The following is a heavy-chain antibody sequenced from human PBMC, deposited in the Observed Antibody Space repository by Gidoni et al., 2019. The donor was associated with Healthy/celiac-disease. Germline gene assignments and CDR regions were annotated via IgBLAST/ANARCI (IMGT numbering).Heavy chain of an antibody. D-gene: IGHD6-13*01. CDR2: IWYDGSNK. V-gene: IGHV3-33*01. Sequence: QLHLVASGGGVVQPGRSLRLSCAASGFTFSSYGMPWVRQATGKGLEWVAGIWYDGSNKYYADSVKGRFTISRDNSKNTLYRQMNSLRAEDTAVYYWARSKGIAAAGWIDYWGQGTLVTVSS. CDR1: GFTFSSYG. CDR3: ARSKGIAAAGWIDY. J-gene: IGHJ4*02.